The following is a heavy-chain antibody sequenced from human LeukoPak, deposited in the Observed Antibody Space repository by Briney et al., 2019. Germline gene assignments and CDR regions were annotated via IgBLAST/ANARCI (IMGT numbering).Heavy chain of an antibody. CDR2: INPNTGGT. J-gene: IGHJ3*02. CDR3: ARDAGTTGTGIFDI. V-gene: IGHV1-2*02. CDR1: GYTFSGYY. Sequence: ASVKISCKAYGYTFSGYYIHWVRQAPGQGLEWMGWINPNTGGTNFAQNFQGRVTMTTVTSISTAYMELSRLRSDDTAVYYCARDAGTTGTGIFDIWGQGTMVTVSS. D-gene: IGHD1-1*01.